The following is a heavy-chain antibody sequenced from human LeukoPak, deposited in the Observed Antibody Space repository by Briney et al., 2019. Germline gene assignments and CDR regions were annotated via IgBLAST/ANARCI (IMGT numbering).Heavy chain of an antibody. V-gene: IGHV3-48*02. CDR1: GFTFSSYS. J-gene: IGHJ3*02. CDR2: IGWSSNI. CDR3: ARDSAYAFDI. Sequence: PGGSLRLSCAASGFTFSSYSMNWVRQAPGKGLEWVSYIGWSSNIYYADSVKGRFTISRDNAKNSLYLQMNSLRDGDTALYYCARDSAYAFDIWGQGTKVTVSS. D-gene: IGHD1-26*01.